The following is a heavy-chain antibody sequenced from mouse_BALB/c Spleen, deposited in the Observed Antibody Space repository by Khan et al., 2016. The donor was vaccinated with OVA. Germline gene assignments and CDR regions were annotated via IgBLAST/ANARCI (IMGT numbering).Heavy chain of an antibody. J-gene: IGHJ4*01. V-gene: IGHV9-4*02. D-gene: IGHD2-12*01. CDR1: GYTFTTAG. Sequence: QIQLVQSGPELKKPGETVRISCKASGYTFTTAGMQWVQKMPGKGLKWIGWINTHSGVPKYAEDFNGRFVFSLDTSASTAYLQITNLKNEDTATYFCARGGAAFYRNDGGAMDSWGQGTSVTVSS. CDR2: INTHSGVP. CDR3: ARGGAAFYRNDGGAMDS.